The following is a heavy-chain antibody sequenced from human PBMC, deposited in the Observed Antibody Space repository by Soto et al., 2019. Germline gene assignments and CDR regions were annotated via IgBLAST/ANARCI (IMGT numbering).Heavy chain of an antibody. CDR2: IHSSGST. CDR1: GASISNSF. V-gene: IGHV4-4*07. CDR3: ARGSRHFDWLPDY. D-gene: IGHD3-9*01. J-gene: IGHJ4*02. Sequence: SETLSLTCTVSGASISNSFWNWIRQPAGKGLEWIGRIHSSGSTNYNPSLKSRVTMSVDTSKHQFSLKVSSVTAADTAVYYCARGSRHFDWLPDYWGQGTQVTVSS.